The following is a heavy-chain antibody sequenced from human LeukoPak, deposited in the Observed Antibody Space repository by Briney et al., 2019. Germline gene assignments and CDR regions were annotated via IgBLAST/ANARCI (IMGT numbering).Heavy chain of an antibody. Sequence: ASVKVSCKASGYTFTGYYMHWVRQAPGQGLEWMGRINPNSGGTNYAQKFQGRVTMTRDTSISTAYIELSRLRSDDTAVYYCARTRYSGGQIDYWGQGTLVTVSS. V-gene: IGHV1-2*06. J-gene: IGHJ4*02. D-gene: IGHD1-26*01. CDR1: GYTFTGYY. CDR2: INPNSGGT. CDR3: ARTRYSGGQIDY.